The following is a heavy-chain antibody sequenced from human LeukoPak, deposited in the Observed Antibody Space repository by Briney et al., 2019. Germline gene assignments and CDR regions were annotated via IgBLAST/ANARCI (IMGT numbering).Heavy chain of an antibody. CDR2: ISSSSSYI. CDR1: GFTFSGYS. D-gene: IGHD5-18*01. Sequence: GGSLRLSCAASGFTFSGYSMNWVRQAPGKGLEWVSSISSSSSYIYYADSVKGRFTISRDNAKNSLYLQMNSLRAEDTVVYYCARGGYSYGSSFDYWGQGTLVTVSS. V-gene: IGHV3-21*04. J-gene: IGHJ4*02. CDR3: ARGGYSYGSSFDY.